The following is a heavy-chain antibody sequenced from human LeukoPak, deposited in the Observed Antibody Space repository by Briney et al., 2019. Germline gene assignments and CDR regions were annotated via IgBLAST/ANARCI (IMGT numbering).Heavy chain of an antibody. CDR2: ISGSGGST. V-gene: IGHV3-23*01. CDR1: GFTFSSYA. J-gene: IGHJ4*02. Sequence: GGSLRLSCAASGFTFSSYAMNWVRQPPGKGLEWVSAISGSGGSTYYADSVKGRFTISRDNSKNTLYLQMNSLRAEDTAVYYCAKRIFGTLNCFDYWGQGTLVTVSS. CDR3: AKRIFGTLNCFDY. D-gene: IGHD3-3*01.